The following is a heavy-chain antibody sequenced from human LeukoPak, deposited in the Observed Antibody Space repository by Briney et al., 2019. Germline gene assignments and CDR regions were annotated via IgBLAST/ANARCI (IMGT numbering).Heavy chain of an antibody. Sequence: GGSLRPSCPPPGSTFSSYGMSWVGQAPGRGRGGVANIKQDGSEKYYVDSVKGRFTISRDNAKNSLYLQMNSLRAEDTAVYYCARAEHDYGDHFDYWGQGTLVTVSS. J-gene: IGHJ4*02. CDR2: IKQDGSEK. D-gene: IGHD4-17*01. CDR3: ARAEHDYGDHFDY. V-gene: IGHV3-7*01. CDR1: GSTFSSYG.